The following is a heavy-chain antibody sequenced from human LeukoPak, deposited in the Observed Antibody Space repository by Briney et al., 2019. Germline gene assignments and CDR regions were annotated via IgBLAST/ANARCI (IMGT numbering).Heavy chain of an antibody. CDR1: GGSFSGYY. Sequence: KASETLSLTRAVSGGSFSGYYWSWIRQPPGKGLEWIGEINHSGSTYYNPSLKSRVTISVDTSKNQFSLKLSSVTAADTAVYYCARVGITQLVLNFDYWGQGTLVTVSS. V-gene: IGHV4-34*01. D-gene: IGHD6-6*01. J-gene: IGHJ4*02. CDR3: ARVGITQLVLNFDY. CDR2: INHSGST.